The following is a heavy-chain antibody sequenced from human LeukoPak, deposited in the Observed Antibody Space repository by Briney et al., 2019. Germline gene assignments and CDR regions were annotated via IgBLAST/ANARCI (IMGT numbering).Heavy chain of an antibody. CDR3: ARDRGYSYGTVSPCYYMDV. V-gene: IGHV1-2*02. D-gene: IGHD5-18*01. Sequence: GASVKVSCKASGYTFTGYYMHWVRQAPGQGLEWMGWINPNSGGTNYAQKFQGRVTMTRDTSISTAYMELSRLRSDDTAVYYCARDRGYSYGTVSPCYYMDVWRKGTTVTVSS. CDR1: GYTFTGYY. CDR2: INPNSGGT. J-gene: IGHJ6*03.